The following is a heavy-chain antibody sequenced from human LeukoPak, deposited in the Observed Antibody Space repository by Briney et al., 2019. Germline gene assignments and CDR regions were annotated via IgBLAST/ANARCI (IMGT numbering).Heavy chain of an antibody. CDR3: AREQGTYYYDTSGSLTY. D-gene: IGHD3-22*01. J-gene: IGHJ4*02. V-gene: IGHV3-11*04. Sequence: GGSLRLSCAASGFTFTDSFMTWIRQAPGKGLEWVSSISSGGRTIYYADFVKGRFATSRDNSKNTLYLQMNSLRAEDTAVYYCAREQGTYYYDTSGSLTYWGQGTLVTVSS. CDR1: GFTFTDSF. CDR2: ISSGGRTI.